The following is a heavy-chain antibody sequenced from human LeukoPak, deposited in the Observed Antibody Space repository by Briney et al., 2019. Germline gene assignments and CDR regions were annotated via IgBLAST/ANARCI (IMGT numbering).Heavy chain of an antibody. V-gene: IGHV4-38-2*02. CDR1: GYSISSGYY. CDR3: AREGGSYFDY. Sequence: SETLSLTCAVSGYSISSGYYWGWIRQPPGKGLEWIGSIYHSGSTYYNPSLKSRVTISVDTSKNQFSLKLSSVTTADTAVYYCAREGGSYFDYWGQGTLVTVSS. J-gene: IGHJ4*02. D-gene: IGHD3-16*01. CDR2: IYHSGST.